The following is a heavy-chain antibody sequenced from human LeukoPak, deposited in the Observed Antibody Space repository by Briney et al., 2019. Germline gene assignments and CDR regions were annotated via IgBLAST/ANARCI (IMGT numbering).Heavy chain of an antibody. V-gene: IGHV4-61*02. CDR3: AGADPGALRFLDWYDAFDV. J-gene: IGHJ3*01. D-gene: IGHD3-3*01. CDR2: IYTTGST. CDR1: GGSISSDSYY. Sequence: PSETLSLTCTVSGGSISSDSYYWSWIRQPAGKGLEWIGRIYTTGSTNYNPSLKSRVTISVDTSKNQFSLKLSSVTAADTAVYYCAGADPGALRFLDWYDAFDVWGQGTMVTVSS.